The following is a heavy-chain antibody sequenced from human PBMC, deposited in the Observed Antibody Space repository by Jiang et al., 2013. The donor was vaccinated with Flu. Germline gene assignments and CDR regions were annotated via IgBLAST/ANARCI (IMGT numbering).Heavy chain of an antibody. CDR1: GFTFTSSA. CDR2: IVVGSGNT. J-gene: IGHJ4*02. Sequence: EVKKPGTSVKVSCKASGFTFTSSAVQWVRQARGQRLEWIGWIVVGSGNTNYAQKFQERVTITRDMSTSTAYMELSSLRSEDTAVYYCAAVGDYYDSSGYSFDYWGQGTLVTVSS. V-gene: IGHV1-58*01. CDR3: AAVGDYYDSSGYSFDY. D-gene: IGHD3-22*01.